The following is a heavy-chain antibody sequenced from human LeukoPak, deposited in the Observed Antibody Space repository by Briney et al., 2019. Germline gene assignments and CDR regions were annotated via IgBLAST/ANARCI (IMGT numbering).Heavy chain of an antibody. CDR2: MYTSGST. CDR3: AREGSDYYGSGSYYRSYYYYMDV. V-gene: IGHV4-61*02. D-gene: IGHD3-10*01. J-gene: IGHJ6*03. Sequence: SQTLSLTCTVSGGSISSGSYYWSWIRQPAGQGLEYIGRMYTSGSTNYNPSLKSRVTISVDTSKNQFSLKLSSVTAADTAVYYCAREGSDYYGSGSYYRSYYYYMDVWGKGTTVTISS. CDR1: GGSISSGSYY.